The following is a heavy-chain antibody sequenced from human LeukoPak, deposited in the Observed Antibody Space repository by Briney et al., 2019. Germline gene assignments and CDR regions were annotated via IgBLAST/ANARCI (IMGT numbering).Heavy chain of an antibody. Sequence: GGSLRLSCAASGFTFSSYGMHWVRQAPGKGLEWVAVIWYGGSNKYYADSVKGRFTISRDNSKNTLYLQMNSLRAEDTAVYYCAKDRSVRWDPAGAVFDYWGQGTLVSVSS. CDR2: IWYGGSNK. CDR1: GFTFSSYG. D-gene: IGHD1-26*01. CDR3: AKDRSVRWDPAGAVFDY. J-gene: IGHJ4*02. V-gene: IGHV3-30*02.